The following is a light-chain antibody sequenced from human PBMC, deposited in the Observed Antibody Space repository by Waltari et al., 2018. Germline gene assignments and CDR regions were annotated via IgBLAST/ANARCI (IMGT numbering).Light chain of an antibody. CDR3: QQYASIPHT. CDR2: WAS. CDR1: QSVLYSSNNRNY. V-gene: IGKV4-1*01. Sequence: DTVMIQSPDSLAVSLGERATINCKSSQSVLYSSNNRNYLAWYQQKPGQPPRLLIYWASTRESGVHDRFSGSGSGTDFTLVISSLQAEDVGVYYCQQYASIPHTFGRGTKLEIK. J-gene: IGKJ2*01.